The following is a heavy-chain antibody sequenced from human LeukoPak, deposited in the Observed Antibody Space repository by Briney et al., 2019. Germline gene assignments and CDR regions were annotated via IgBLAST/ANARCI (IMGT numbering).Heavy chain of an antibody. CDR3: AKGSGYSGTYYFDY. CDR1: GFTFSSYA. V-gene: IGHV3-23*01. J-gene: IGHJ4*02. D-gene: IGHD1-26*01. CDR2: ISGGGGNT. Sequence: GGSLRLSCAASGFTFSSYAMSWVRQTPGKGLEWISTISGGGGNTNYADSVKGRFTISRDNSKNTLYLQMNSLRAEDTAVYYCAKGSGYSGTYYFDYWGQGTLVTVSS.